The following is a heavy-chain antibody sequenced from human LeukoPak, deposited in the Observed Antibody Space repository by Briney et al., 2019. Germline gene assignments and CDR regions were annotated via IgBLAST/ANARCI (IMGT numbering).Heavy chain of an antibody. CDR3: ARGGDFWSGYHFDY. CDR1: GGSISSGDYY. CDR2: IYYSGST. J-gene: IGHJ4*02. Sequence: SQTLSFTCTVSGGSISSGDYYWSWIRQPPGKGLEWIGYIYYSGSTYYNPSLKSRVTISVDTSKNQFSLKLSSVTAADTAVYYCARGGDFWSGYHFDYWGQGTLVTVSS. D-gene: IGHD3-3*01. V-gene: IGHV4-30-4*01.